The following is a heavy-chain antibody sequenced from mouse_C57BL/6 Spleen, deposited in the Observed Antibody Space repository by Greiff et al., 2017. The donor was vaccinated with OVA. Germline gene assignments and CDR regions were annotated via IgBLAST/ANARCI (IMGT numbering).Heavy chain of an antibody. CDR2: IDPEDGDT. Sequence: VQLQQSGAELVRPGASVKLSCTASGFNIKDYYMHWVKQRPEQGLEWIGRIDPEDGDTEYAPKFQGKATMTADTSSNTAYLQLSSLTSEDTAVYYCTTGGSSLYYAMDYWGQGTSVTVSS. CDR3: TTGGSSLYYAMDY. CDR1: GFNIKDYY. J-gene: IGHJ4*01. V-gene: IGHV14-1*01. D-gene: IGHD1-1*01.